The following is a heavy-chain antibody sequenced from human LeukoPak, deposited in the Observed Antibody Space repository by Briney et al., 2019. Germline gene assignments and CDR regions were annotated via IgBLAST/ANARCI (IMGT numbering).Heavy chain of an antibody. CDR3: ARDLEEHCSGGSCSLFDY. CDR2: ISSSSSYI. J-gene: IGHJ4*02. D-gene: IGHD2-15*01. Sequence: GGSLRLSCAASGFTFSSYAMSWVRQAPGKGLEWVSSISSSSSYIYYADSVKGRFTTSRHNAKNSLYLQMNSLRAEDTAVYYCARDLEEHCSGGSCSLFDYWGQGTLVTVSS. CDR1: GFTFSSYA. V-gene: IGHV3-21*01.